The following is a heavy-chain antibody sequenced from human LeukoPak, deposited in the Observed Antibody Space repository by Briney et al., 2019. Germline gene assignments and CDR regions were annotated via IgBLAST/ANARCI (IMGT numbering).Heavy chain of an antibody. CDR3: VKDEWRIAVAQFDY. CDR1: GFTFSSYA. CDR2: ISSNGGST. D-gene: IGHD6-19*01. V-gene: IGHV3-64D*06. Sequence: GGSLRLSCSASGFTFSSYAMHWVRQAPGKGLEYVSAISSNGGSTYYADTVKGRFTISRDNSKNTLYLQMSSLRAEDTVVYYCVKDEWRIAVAQFDYWGQGTLVTVSS. J-gene: IGHJ4*02.